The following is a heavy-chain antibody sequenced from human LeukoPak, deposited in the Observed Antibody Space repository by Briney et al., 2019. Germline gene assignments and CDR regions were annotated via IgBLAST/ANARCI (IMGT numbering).Heavy chain of an antibody. D-gene: IGHD4-23*01. Sequence: ASVKVSCKASGYTFTGYYMHWVRQAPGQGLEWMGWINPNSGGTNYAQKFQGWVTMTRDTSISTAYMELSRLRSDDTAVYYCARTGGNPVVGDDAFDIWGQGTMVTVSS. J-gene: IGHJ3*02. CDR1: GYTFTGYY. CDR3: ARTGGNPVVGDDAFDI. CDR2: INPNSGGT. V-gene: IGHV1-2*04.